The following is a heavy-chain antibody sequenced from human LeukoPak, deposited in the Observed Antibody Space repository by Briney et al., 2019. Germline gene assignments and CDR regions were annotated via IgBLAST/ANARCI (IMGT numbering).Heavy chain of an antibody. J-gene: IGHJ3*02. Sequence: ASVKVSCKASGYPFTGYHVHWVRQAPGQGLEWMGWLNPNSGGTNYAQKFQGRVTMARDTSISTAYMELKRLRSDDTAVYYCARSSSGWYVAFDIWGQGTMVTVSS. CDR2: LNPNSGGT. D-gene: IGHD6-19*01. CDR1: GYPFTGYH. CDR3: ARSSSGWYVAFDI. V-gene: IGHV1-2*02.